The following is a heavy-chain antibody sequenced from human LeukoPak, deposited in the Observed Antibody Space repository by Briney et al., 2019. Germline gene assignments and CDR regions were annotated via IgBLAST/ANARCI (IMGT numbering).Heavy chain of an antibody. V-gene: IGHV4-39*07. CDR1: GGSLYNSNYY. Sequence: SETLSLTCTVSGGSLYNSNYYWGWIRQPPGKGLEWIGSIYYSGSTYNNPSLKSRVTISVDTSKNQFSLKLSSLTAADTAVYYCARGPVGNYFDYWGQGTLVTVSS. CDR2: IYYSGST. J-gene: IGHJ4*02. CDR3: ARGPVGNYFDY. D-gene: IGHD7-27*01.